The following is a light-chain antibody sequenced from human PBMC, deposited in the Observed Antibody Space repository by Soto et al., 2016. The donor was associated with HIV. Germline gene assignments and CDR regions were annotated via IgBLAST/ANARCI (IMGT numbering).Light chain of an antibody. J-gene: IGKJ1*01. CDR3: QQYNTVPWT. CDR1: QSVSVW. V-gene: IGKV1-5*03. Sequence: DIQMTQFPSTLSASTGDRVTITCRASQSVSVWLAWYQQKPGKAPNLLIFKTSTLEVGVPSRFSGSGSGTDFTLTLSSVQPDDVGTYYCQQYNTVPWTFGQGTKVELK. CDR2: KTS.